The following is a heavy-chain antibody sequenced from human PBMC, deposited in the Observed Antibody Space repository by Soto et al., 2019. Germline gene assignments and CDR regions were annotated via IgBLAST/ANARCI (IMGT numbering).Heavy chain of an antibody. V-gene: IGHV4-39*01. J-gene: IGHJ4*02. CDR1: GGSISSGTYF. CDR2: IYYSGIT. CDR3: ARHGSN. Sequence: KPSETLSLTCSVSGGSISSGTYFWSWIRQHPGKGLEWIGTIYYSGITYYNPSLKSRVTISVDTSKNQFSLKLTSVTAADTAVYYCARHGSNWGQGTLVTVSS.